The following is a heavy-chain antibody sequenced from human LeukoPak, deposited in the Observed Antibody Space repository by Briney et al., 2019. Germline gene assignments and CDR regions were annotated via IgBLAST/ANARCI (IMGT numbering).Heavy chain of an antibody. V-gene: IGHV3-64*01. J-gene: IGHJ6*03. D-gene: IGHD4-17*01. Sequence: PGGSLRLSCAASGFTFSSYAMHWVRQAPGKGLEYVSAISSNGGSTYYANSVKGRFTISRDNSKNTLYLQMGSLRAEDMAVYYCARSVRYGDYEGNYYYMDVWGKGTTVTISS. CDR1: GFTFSSYA. CDR3: ARSVRYGDYEGNYYYMDV. CDR2: ISSNGGST.